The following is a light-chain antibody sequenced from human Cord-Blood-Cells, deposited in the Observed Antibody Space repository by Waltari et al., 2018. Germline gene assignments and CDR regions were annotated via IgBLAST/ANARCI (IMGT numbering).Light chain of an antibody. V-gene: IGLV2-14*03. CDR2: DVS. CDR3: SSYTSSSTWV. Sequence: QSALTQSASVSGSPGQSITISCTGTSSDVGGYNYVSWYQQHPGKAPKLMIYDVSHRPSGVSNRFSGSKSGNTASLTISGLQAEDEADYYCSSYTSSSTWVFGGGTKLTVL. J-gene: IGLJ3*02. CDR1: SSDVGGYNY.